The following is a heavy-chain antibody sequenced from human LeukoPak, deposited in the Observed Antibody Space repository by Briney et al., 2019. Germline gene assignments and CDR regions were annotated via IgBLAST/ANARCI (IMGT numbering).Heavy chain of an antibody. Sequence: GGSLRLSCAASGFTFSDYSMKWVRQAPGKGLEWVSSISSASSYKYYGDSVKGRFTISRDNAKTSLYLQMNSLRVEDTAVYYCTMGVELLPYWGQGTLVTVSS. CDR2: ISSASSYK. CDR3: TMGVELLPY. CDR1: GFTFSDYS. J-gene: IGHJ4*02. V-gene: IGHV3-21*01. D-gene: IGHD1-26*01.